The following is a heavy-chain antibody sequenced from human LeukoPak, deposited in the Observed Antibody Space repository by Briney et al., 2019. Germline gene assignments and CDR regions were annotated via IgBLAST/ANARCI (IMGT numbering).Heavy chain of an antibody. CDR2: ISAYNGNT. J-gene: IGHJ3*02. Sequence: ASVKVSCKASGYTFTSYGISWVRQAPGQGLAWFGWISAYNGNTNYAQKLQGRVTMTTDTSTSTAYMELRSLRSDDTAVYYCARDIVATITDAFDIWGQGTMVTVSS. CDR1: GYTFTSYG. V-gene: IGHV1-18*01. D-gene: IGHD5-12*01. CDR3: ARDIVATITDAFDI.